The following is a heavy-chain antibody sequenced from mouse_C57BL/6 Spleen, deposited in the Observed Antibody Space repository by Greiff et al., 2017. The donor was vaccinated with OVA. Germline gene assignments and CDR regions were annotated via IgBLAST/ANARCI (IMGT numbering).Heavy chain of an antibody. CDR2: IWRGGST. CDR3: STSYDYDAYYYAMDY. V-gene: IGHV2-5*01. D-gene: IGHD2-4*01. CDR1: GFSLTSYG. Sequence: VQLQQSGPGLVQPSQRLSITCTVSGFSLTSYGVHWVRQSPGKGLEWLGVIWRGGSTDYNAAFMSRLSITKDHSKSQVLFNMNILQADSPAIYFCSTSYDYDAYYYAMDYWGQGTSVTVSS. J-gene: IGHJ4*01.